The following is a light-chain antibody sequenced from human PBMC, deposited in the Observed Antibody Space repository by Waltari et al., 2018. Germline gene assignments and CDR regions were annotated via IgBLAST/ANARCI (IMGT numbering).Light chain of an antibody. CDR1: QSVLYSSNNKNY. J-gene: IGKJ2*01. Sequence: VSTQSPDSLAVSLGVCATFNCQSSQSVLYSSNNKNYLAWYQQKPGQPPKLLIYWASTRESGVPDRFSGSGSGTDFTLTISSLQAEDVAVYYCQQYYSTPPTFGQGTKLEIK. CDR3: QQYYSTPPT. CDR2: WAS. V-gene: IGKV4-1*01.